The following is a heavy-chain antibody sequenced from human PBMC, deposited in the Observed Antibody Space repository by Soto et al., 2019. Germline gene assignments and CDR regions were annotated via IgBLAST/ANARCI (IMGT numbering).Heavy chain of an antibody. J-gene: IGHJ4*02. V-gene: IGHV1-8*01. D-gene: IGHD6-25*01. CDR3: TRRKERSGPHYFDS. Sequence: AASVKVSCKASGFTFSTYDIHWVRKATGQGLEWMGWMNPNSGNAGYAQKFQGRVTMTRNTSISTAYMELSSLTSEDTALYYCTRRKERSGPHYFDSWGQGSLVTVSS. CDR1: GFTFSTYD. CDR2: MNPNSGNA.